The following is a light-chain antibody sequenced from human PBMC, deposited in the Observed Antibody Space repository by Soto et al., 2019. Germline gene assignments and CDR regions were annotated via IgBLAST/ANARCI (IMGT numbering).Light chain of an antibody. Sequence: QSALTQPASVSGSPAQSITISCTGTSSDVGGYNYVSWYQHHPGKAPKVMIYEVSNRPSGVSNRFSGSKSGNTASLTISGLQAEDEADYFCCSYTSTNTLVFGGGTQLTVL. CDR2: EVS. CDR1: SSDVGGYNY. V-gene: IGLV2-14*01. CDR3: CSYTSTNTLV. J-gene: IGLJ3*02.